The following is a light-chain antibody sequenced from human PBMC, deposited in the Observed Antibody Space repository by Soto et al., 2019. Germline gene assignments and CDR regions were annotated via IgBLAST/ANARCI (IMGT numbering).Light chain of an antibody. J-gene: IGKJ1*01. V-gene: IGKV1-5*03. Sequence: DIQMTQSPSTLSASVGDTVTITCRTSQSISSWLAWYQQKPGKAPKLLIHKVSSLESGVTSRFSGSRGGTEFTLTISSLQPDDFATYFCQQYYSYPWTFGQGTRVEI. CDR2: KVS. CDR3: QQYYSYPWT. CDR1: QSISSW.